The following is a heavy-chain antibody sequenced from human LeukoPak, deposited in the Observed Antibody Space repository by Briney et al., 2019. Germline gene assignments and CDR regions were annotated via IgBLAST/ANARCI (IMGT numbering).Heavy chain of an antibody. Sequence: ASVKVSCKASGYTFIGYYIHWVRQAPGQGLEWMGWINPNNGGTNYVQKFRDRVTMTRDTSISTAYVELSSLRSDDTAVYFRARDEGGYGGTYYGYYDSWGQGTLVTVSS. CDR1: GYTFIGYY. D-gene: IGHD1-26*01. CDR2: INPNNGGT. V-gene: IGHV1-2*02. J-gene: IGHJ4*02. CDR3: ARDEGGYGGTYYGYYDS.